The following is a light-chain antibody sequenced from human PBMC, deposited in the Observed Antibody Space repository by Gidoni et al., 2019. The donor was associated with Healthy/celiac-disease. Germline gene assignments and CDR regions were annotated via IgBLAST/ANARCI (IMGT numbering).Light chain of an antibody. Sequence: DIHITQSPSSLSASVGDRVTITCRESQSISSYLKWYQQKPGKDPTLLIYAASSLQSGVPSRFSGSGSGTDFTLTISSLQPEELATNYCQQSYSTPITFGQGTRLEIK. CDR1: QSISSY. CDR2: AAS. V-gene: IGKV1-39*01. CDR3: QQSYSTPIT. J-gene: IGKJ5*01.